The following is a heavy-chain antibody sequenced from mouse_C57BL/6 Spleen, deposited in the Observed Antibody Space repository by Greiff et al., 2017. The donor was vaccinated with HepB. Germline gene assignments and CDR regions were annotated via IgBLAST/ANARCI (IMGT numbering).Heavy chain of an antibody. J-gene: IGHJ3*01. CDR1: GYTFTSYG. V-gene: IGHV1-58*01. Sequence: QESGAELVRPGSSVKMSCKTSGYTFTSYGINWVKQRPGQGLEWIGYIYIGNGYTEYNEKFKGKATLTADKSSSTAYMELRSLTSEDSAVYFCAGRVLDPWFAYWGQGTLVTVSA. CDR2: IYIGNGYT. CDR3: AGRVLDPWFAY.